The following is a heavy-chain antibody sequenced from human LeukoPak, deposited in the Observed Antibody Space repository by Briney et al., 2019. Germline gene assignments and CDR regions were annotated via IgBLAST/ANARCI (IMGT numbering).Heavy chain of an antibody. D-gene: IGHD2-15*01. J-gene: IGHJ4*02. CDR2: IYTSGST. CDR1: GGSISSYY. V-gene: IGHV4-4*07. Sequence: SHTLSLTCTLSGGSISSYYWSWIRQPARKGLEWIGRIYTSGSTNYNPSLESRVTISVDTSKNQFSLKVTSVTAADTAVYYCARGVVAAAGGYFDLWGQGTLVTVSS. CDR3: ARGVVAAAGGYFDL.